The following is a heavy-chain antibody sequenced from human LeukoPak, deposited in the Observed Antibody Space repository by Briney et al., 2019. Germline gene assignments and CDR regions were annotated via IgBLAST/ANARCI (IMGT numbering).Heavy chain of an antibody. V-gene: IGHV3-23*01. J-gene: IGHJ4*02. Sequence: PGGSLTLSCAASGFTFSSHAMGWVRQAPGGWLEWVSAFSCCGGSTYYADSVKSRSTISTENSKNTLYLQMNSLRAEDTAVYYCAKFLPTHIVVANYYFDYWGQGTLVTVSS. CDR2: FSCCGGST. CDR1: GFTFSSHA. D-gene: IGHD2-21*01. CDR3: AKFLPTHIVVANYYFDY.